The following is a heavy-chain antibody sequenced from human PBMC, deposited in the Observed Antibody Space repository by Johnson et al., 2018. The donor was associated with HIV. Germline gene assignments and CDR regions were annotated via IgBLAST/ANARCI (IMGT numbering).Heavy chain of an antibody. V-gene: IGHV3-66*02. CDR1: GFTVSNNY. J-gene: IGHJ3*02. Sequence: VQLVESGGGLVKPGGSLRLSCAASGFTVSNNYMSWVRQAPGKGLEWVSGISGSGGSTYYADSVKGRFTISRDNSMNTLYLQMNSLRAEDTAVFYCARDRGYLDAFDIWGQGTMVTVSS. CDR2: ISGSGGST. CDR3: ARDRGYLDAFDI. D-gene: IGHD1-26*01.